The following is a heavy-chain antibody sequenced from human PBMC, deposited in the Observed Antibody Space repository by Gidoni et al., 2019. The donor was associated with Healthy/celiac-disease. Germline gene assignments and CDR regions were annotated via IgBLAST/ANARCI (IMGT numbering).Heavy chain of an antibody. D-gene: IGHD5-12*01. V-gene: IGHV3-21*01. J-gene: IGHJ6*02. CDR3: EREVYSGYVYYYYGMDV. CDR1: GSTFRRHS. CDR2: ISSSSSYR. Sequence: EVQLVASGGGLVKPVGPLRLSCAASGSTFRRHSMTWVRQAPGKGLEWVSSISSSSSYRYYADSGKGRFTISRDNAKNSLYLQINSRRAEDTAVYYCEREVYSGYVYYYYGMDVWGQGTTVTVSS.